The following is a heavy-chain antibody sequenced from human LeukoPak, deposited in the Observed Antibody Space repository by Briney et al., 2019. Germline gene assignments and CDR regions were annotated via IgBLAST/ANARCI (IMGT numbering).Heavy chain of an antibody. J-gene: IGHJ6*03. CDR3: ARECFGDYGAAGGYYYYMDV. D-gene: IGHD4-17*01. CDR2: IYYSGST. CDR1: GGSISSYY. Sequence: SETLSLTCTVSGGSISSYYWSWIRQPPGKGLEWIGYIYYSGSTNYNPSLKSRVTISVDTSKNQFSLKLSSVTAADTAVYYCARECFGDYGAAGGYYYYMDVWGKGTTVTVSS. V-gene: IGHV4-59*01.